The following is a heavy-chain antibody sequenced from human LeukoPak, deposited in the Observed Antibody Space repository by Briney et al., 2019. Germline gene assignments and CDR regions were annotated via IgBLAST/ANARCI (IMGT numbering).Heavy chain of an antibody. CDR3: TLGVLGYSWFDP. CDR2: IIPIFGTA. D-gene: IGHD3-16*01. V-gene: IGHV1-69*01. J-gene: IGHJ5*02. Sequence: GSSVKVSCKASRVTFSSYAISWVRQAPGQGLEWMGGIIPIFGTANYAQKFQGRVTITADESTSTAYMELSSLRSEDTAVYYCTLGVLGYSWFDPWGQGTLVTVSS. CDR1: RVTFSSYA.